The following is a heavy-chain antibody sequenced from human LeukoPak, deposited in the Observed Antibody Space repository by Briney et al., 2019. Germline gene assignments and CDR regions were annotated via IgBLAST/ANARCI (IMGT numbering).Heavy chain of an antibody. D-gene: IGHD2-2*03. CDR3: ARHGYCSSTSCYPEYYYYGMDV. J-gene: IGHJ6*02. CDR2: IYYNGNT. V-gene: IGHV4-39*01. Sequence: PSETLSLTCTVSGGSISSSSYYWGWIRQPPGKGLEWIGTIYYNGNTYYNPSLKSRVTISEDTSRNQFSLKLSSVTAADTAVYYCARHGYCSSTSCYPEYYYYGMDVWGQGTTVTVSS. CDR1: GGSISSSSYY.